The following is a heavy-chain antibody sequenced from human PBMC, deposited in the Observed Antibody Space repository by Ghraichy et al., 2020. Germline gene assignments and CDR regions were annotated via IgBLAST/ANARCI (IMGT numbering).Heavy chain of an antibody. Sequence: ASVKVSCKVSGYTLTELSIHWVRQAPGKGLEWMGGFDPEDGETLYAQKFEGRVTMTEDTSTVTAYMELRSLRSEDTAVYYCAIAELSNWFDPWGQGTLVTVAS. J-gene: IGHJ5*02. CDR2: FDPEDGET. V-gene: IGHV1-24*01. CDR1: GYTLTELS. CDR3: AIAELSNWFDP.